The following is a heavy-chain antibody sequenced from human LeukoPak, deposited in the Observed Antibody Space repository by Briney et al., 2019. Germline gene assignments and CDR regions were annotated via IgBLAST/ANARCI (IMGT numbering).Heavy chain of an antibody. J-gene: IGHJ1*01. CDR1: GASITGYY. CDR3: ARMVQSTDSSGFYLPEYFQH. V-gene: IGHV4-38-2*02. Sequence: SETLSLTCSVSGASITGYYWSWIRQPPGKGLEWIGSIYHSGSTYYNPSLKSRVTISVDTSKNQFSLKLTSVTAADTAVYYCARMVQSTDSSGFYLPEYFQHWGQGTLVTVSS. CDR2: IYHSGST. D-gene: IGHD3-22*01.